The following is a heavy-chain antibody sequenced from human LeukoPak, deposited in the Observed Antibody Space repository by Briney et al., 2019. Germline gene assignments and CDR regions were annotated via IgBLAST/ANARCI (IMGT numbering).Heavy chain of an antibody. D-gene: IGHD2/OR15-2a*01. Sequence: GGSLRLSCAASGFTFSSYGMHWVRQAPGEGLEWVALIWYDGSNKYYADSVKGRLTISRDNSKNTLYLQMNSLRAEDTAVYYCAREGPRGNSQFDYWGQGTLVTVSS. CDR1: GFTFSSYG. J-gene: IGHJ4*02. V-gene: IGHV3-33*01. CDR3: AREGPRGNSQFDY. CDR2: IWYDGSNK.